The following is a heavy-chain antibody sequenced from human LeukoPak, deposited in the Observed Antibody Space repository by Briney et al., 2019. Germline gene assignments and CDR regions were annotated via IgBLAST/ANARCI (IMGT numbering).Heavy chain of an antibody. CDR3: VSRDYPADY. Sequence: PGGSLGLSCAASGFTFSGYWMHWVRQAPGKGLVWVSRINRDGSSTNYADSVKGRFTISRDNAKNTLYLQMKSLRAEDTAVYYCVSRDYPADYWGQGTLVTVSS. J-gene: IGHJ4*02. D-gene: IGHD4-11*01. CDR1: GFTFSGYW. V-gene: IGHV3-74*01. CDR2: INRDGSST.